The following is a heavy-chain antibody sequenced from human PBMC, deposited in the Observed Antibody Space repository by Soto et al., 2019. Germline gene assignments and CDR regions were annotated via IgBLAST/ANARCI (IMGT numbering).Heavy chain of an antibody. Sequence: QVQLVQSGAEVKKPGASVKVSCKASGYTFTSYGISWVRQAPGQGLEWMGWISAYNGNTNYAQKLQGRVTMTTDTATSTAYMELRSLRSDDTAVYYCAGDSYTSGRYPVRRAFDSWGQGTMVTVSS. CDR3: AGDSYTSGRYPVRRAFDS. V-gene: IGHV1-18*01. J-gene: IGHJ3*02. CDR2: ISAYNGNT. D-gene: IGHD6-19*01. CDR1: GYTFTSYG.